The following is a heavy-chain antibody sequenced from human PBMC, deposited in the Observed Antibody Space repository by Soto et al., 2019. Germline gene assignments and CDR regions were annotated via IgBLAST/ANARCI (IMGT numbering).Heavy chain of an antibody. CDR1: GFTFSSYA. V-gene: IGHV3-23*01. D-gene: IGHD1-26*01. J-gene: IGHJ6*02. Sequence: EVQLLESGGGLVQPGGSLRLSCAASGFTFSSYAMSWVRQAPGKGLEWVSTISGSGGNAYYADSVKGRFSSSRDNSKNTLRLQMNSRRADDTAVYYLAKDGASGSYPPYYYFGMDVWGQGTTVTVSS. CDR3: AKDGASGSYPPYYYFGMDV. CDR2: ISGSGGNA.